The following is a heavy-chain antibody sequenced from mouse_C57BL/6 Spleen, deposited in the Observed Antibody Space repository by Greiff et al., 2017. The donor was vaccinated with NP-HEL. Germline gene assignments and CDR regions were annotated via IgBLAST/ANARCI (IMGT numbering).Heavy chain of an antibody. V-gene: IGHV3-6*01. D-gene: IGHD1-1*01. CDR1: GYSITSGYY. J-gene: IGHJ1*03. CDR3: ARGGSRSTVVGYFDV. Sequence: EVQLVESGPGLVKPSQSLSLTCSVTGYSITSGYYWNWIRQFPGNKLEWMGYISYDGSNNYNPSLKNRISITRDTSKNQFFLKLNSVTTEDTATYYCARGGSRSTVVGYFDVWGTGTTVTVSS. CDR2: ISYDGSN.